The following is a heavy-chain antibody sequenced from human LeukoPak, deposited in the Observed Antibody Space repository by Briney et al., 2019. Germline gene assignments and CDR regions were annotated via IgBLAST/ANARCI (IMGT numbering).Heavy chain of an antibody. J-gene: IGHJ4*02. V-gene: IGHV4-59*01. Sequence: SETLSLTCAVYGGSFSGYYWSWIRQPPGKGLEWTGYIYYSGSTNYNPSLKSRVTISVDTSKNQFSLKLSSVTAADTAVYFCARLTGYDWESSFDYWGQGTLVTVSS. CDR2: IYYSGST. CDR1: GGSFSGYY. CDR3: ARLTGYDWESSFDY. D-gene: IGHD5-12*01.